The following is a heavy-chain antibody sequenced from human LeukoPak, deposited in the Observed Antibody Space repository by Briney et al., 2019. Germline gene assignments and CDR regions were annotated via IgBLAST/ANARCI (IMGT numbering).Heavy chain of an antibody. CDR2: ISSSGSTI. CDR1: GLTFSDYY. V-gene: IGHV3-11*04. J-gene: IGHJ4*02. CDR3: ARDEGMIVADSEFDY. D-gene: IGHD3-22*01. Sequence: GGSLRLSCAASGLTFSDYYMSWIRQAPGKGLEWVSYISSSGSTIYYADSVKGRFTISRDNAKNSLYLQMNSLRAEDTAVYYCARDEGMIVADSEFDYWGQGTLVTVSS.